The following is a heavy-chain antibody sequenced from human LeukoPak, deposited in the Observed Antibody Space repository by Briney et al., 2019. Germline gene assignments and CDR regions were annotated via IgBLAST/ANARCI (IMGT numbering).Heavy chain of an antibody. Sequence: PSETLSLTCTVSGGSISSYYWSWIRQPPGKGLEWIGYIYYSGSTNYNPSLKSRVTISVDTSKNQFSLKLSSVTAADTAVYYCARQGTYYYDSSGSFDYWGQGTLVTVSS. J-gene: IGHJ4*02. V-gene: IGHV4-59*08. CDR2: IYYSGST. CDR3: ARQGTYYYDSSGSFDY. D-gene: IGHD3-22*01. CDR1: GGSISSYY.